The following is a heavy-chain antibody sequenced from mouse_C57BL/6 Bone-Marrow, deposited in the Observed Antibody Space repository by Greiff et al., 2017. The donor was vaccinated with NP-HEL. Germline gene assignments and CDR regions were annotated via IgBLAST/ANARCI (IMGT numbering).Heavy chain of an antibody. J-gene: IGHJ4*01. CDR2: ISNGGGST. CDR3: ANYYGSSYGAMDY. D-gene: IGHD1-1*01. Sequence: EVKVEESGGGLVQPGGSLKLSCAASGFTFSDYYMYWVRQTPEKRLEWVAYISNGGGSTYYPDTVKGRFTISRDNAKNTLYLQMSRLKSEDTAMYYCANYYGSSYGAMDYWGQGTSVTVSS. V-gene: IGHV5-12*01. CDR1: GFTFSDYY.